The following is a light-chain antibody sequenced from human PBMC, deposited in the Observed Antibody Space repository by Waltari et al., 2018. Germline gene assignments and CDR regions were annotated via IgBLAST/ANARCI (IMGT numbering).Light chain of an antibody. CDR1: QTISSW. Sequence: DIQMTQSPSTLSAYVGDRVTITCRASQTISSWLAWYQQKPGKAPKLLIYKASSLESGVPSRFSGRGSGTEFTLTISSLQPDDFATYYCQHYNSYGTFGQGTKVEF. J-gene: IGKJ1*01. V-gene: IGKV1-5*03. CDR3: QHYNSYGT. CDR2: KAS.